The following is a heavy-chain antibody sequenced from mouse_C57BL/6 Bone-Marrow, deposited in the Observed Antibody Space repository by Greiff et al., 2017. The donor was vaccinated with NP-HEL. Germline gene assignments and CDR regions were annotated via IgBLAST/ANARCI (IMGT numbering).Heavy chain of an antibody. D-gene: IGHD1-1*01. J-gene: IGHJ2*01. CDR3: AYGRFDY. Sequence: DVMLVESGGGLVKPGGSLKLSCAASGFTFSDYGMHWVRQAPEKGLEWVAYISSGSSTIYYADTVKGRFTISRDNAKNTLFLQMTSLRSEDTAMYYCAYGRFDYWGQGTTLTVSS. CDR1: GFTFSDYG. CDR2: ISSGSSTI. V-gene: IGHV5-17*01.